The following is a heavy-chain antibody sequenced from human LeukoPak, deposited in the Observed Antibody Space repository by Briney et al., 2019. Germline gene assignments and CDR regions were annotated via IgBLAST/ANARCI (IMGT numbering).Heavy chain of an antibody. D-gene: IGHD4-17*01. Sequence: GGSLRLSCATSGFTFSSYAMSWVRQAPGKGLEWVAGIHADSGRTYHADSVKGRFTISRDNSKNTLYLQMNSLRAEDTAVYYYARAHDYGDYVGNWGQGTLVTVSS. CDR2: IHADSGRT. V-gene: IGHV3-23*01. CDR1: GFTFSSYA. CDR3: ARAHDYGDYVGN. J-gene: IGHJ4*02.